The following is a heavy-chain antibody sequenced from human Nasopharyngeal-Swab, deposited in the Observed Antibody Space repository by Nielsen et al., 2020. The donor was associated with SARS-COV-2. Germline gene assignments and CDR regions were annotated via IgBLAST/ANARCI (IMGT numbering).Heavy chain of an antibody. CDR2: IRYDGSNK. D-gene: IGHD2-8*01. CDR3: ARDNGAIDY. V-gene: IGHV3-33*01. J-gene: IGHJ4*02. CDR1: GFTFSSYG. Sequence: GESLKISCAASGFTFSSYGMHWVRQPPGKGLEWVAVIRYDGSNKYYADSVKGRFTISRDNSKNTLYLQMNSLRAEDTAVYYCARDNGAIDYWGQGTLVTVSS.